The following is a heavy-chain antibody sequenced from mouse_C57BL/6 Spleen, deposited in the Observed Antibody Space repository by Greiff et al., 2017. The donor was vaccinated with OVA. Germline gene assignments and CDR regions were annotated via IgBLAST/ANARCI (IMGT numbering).Heavy chain of an antibody. J-gene: IGHJ2*01. CDR2: IDPETGGT. V-gene: IGHV1-15*01. CDR3: TRERLRRKGY. Sequence: VQLKESGAEPVRPGVSVTPSCKASGYTFPDYEMHWVKQTPVHGLECIGAIDPETGGTGYNQKFKGKAILTADKSSSTAYMELRTLTSKDSAVYYSTRERLRRKGYWGQSTTLTNSS. D-gene: IGHD2-4*01. CDR1: GYTFPDYE.